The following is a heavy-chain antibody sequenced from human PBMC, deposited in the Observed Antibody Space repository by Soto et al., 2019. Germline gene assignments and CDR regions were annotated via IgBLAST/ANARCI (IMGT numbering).Heavy chain of an antibody. CDR1: GYTFTGYY. J-gene: IGHJ4*02. CDR2: INPNSGGT. Sequence: ASVKVSCKASGYTFTGYYMHWVRQAPGQGLEWMGWINPNSGGTNYAQKFQGWVTMTRDTSISTAYMELGRLRSDDTAVYYCARANGYSSSSSVDYWGQGTLVTVSS. D-gene: IGHD6-6*01. CDR3: ARANGYSSSSSVDY. V-gene: IGHV1-2*04.